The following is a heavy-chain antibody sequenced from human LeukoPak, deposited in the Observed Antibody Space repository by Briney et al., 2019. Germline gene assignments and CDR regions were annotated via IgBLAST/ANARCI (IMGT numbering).Heavy chain of an antibody. CDR3: ARQNRGGSHTTGYYFDY. Sequence: GESLKISCTSSPYSFTSHWIGWVRRKPGKGLEWVGLVYAGDSDTIYSPSFQGQVTMSADKSTSTVYLQWSGLKASDTATYFCARQNRGGSHTTGYYFDYWGLGTLVTVSS. D-gene: IGHD1-26*01. CDR1: PYSFTSHW. J-gene: IGHJ4*02. V-gene: IGHV5-51*01. CDR2: VYAGDSDT.